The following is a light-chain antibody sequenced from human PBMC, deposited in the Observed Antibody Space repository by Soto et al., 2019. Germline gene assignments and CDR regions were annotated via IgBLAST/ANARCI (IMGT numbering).Light chain of an antibody. J-gene: IGKJ1*01. CDR1: QSISSW. Sequence: DIQMTQSPYTLSASVGDRVTITCRASQSISSWLAWYQQKPGKAPKLLIYKASTLESGVPSNFSGSGSGTEFTLTISSLQPEDFATYYCQHSNSYPWTFGQGAKVDI. CDR3: QHSNSYPWT. CDR2: KAS. V-gene: IGKV1-5*03.